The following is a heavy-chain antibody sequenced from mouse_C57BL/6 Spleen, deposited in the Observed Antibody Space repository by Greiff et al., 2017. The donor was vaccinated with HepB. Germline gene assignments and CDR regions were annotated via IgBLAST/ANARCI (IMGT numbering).Heavy chain of an antibody. CDR2: IDPSDSET. V-gene: IGHV1-52*01. Sequence: VQLQQPGAELVRPGSSVKLSCKASGYTFTSYWMHWVKQRPIQGLEWIGNIDPSDSETHYNQKFKDKATLTVDKSSSTAYMQLSSLTSEDSAVYYCARGGQLRLPSDYWGQGTTLTVSS. D-gene: IGHD3-2*02. CDR3: ARGGQLRLPSDY. J-gene: IGHJ2*01. CDR1: GYTFTSYW.